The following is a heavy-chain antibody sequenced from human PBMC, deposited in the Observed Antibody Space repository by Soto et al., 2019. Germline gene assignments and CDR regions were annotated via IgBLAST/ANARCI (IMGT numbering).Heavy chain of an antibody. CDR1: GFSLSNARMG. CDR2: IFSNDEK. J-gene: IGHJ3*02. CDR3: ARTFARLKLLWFGELSGAFDI. V-gene: IGHV2-26*01. D-gene: IGHD3-10*01. Sequence: QVTLKESGPVLVKPTETLTLTCTVSGFSLSNARMGVSWIRQPPGKALEWLAHIFSNDEKSYSTSLKSRLTISKDTSKSQVVLTMTNMDPVDTATYYCARTFARLKLLWFGELSGAFDIWGQGTMVTVSS.